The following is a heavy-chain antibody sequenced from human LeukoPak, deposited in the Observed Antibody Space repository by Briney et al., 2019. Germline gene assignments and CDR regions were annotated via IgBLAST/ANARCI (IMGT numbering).Heavy chain of an antibody. D-gene: IGHD3-22*01. CDR3: ARDRRGYYYDSHAFDI. J-gene: IGHJ3*02. CDR1: GGSISSYY. Sequence: PSETLSLTCTVSGGSISSYYWSWIRQPPGKGLEWIGYIYYSGSTNYNPSLKSRVTISVDTSKNQFSLKLSSVTAADTAVYYCARDRRGYYYDSHAFDIWGQGTMVTVSS. CDR2: IYYSGST. V-gene: IGHV4-59*01.